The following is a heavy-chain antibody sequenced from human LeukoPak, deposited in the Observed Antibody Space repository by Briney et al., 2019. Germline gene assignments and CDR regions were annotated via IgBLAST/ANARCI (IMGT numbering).Heavy chain of an antibody. CDR3: ARGRINYYGSGSRGNWFDP. V-gene: IGHV4-34*01. CDR1: GGSFSGYY. CDR2: INHSGST. Sequence: SETLSLTCAVYGGSFSGYYWSCIRQPPGKGLEWIVEINHSGSTNYNPSLKSRVTISVDTSKNQFSLKLSSVTASDTAVYYCARGRINYYGSGSRGNWFDPWGQGTLVTVSS. D-gene: IGHD3-10*01. J-gene: IGHJ5*02.